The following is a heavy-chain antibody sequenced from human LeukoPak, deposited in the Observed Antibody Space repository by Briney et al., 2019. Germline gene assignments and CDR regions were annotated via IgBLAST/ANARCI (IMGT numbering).Heavy chain of an antibody. CDR1: GFTFSSYW. D-gene: IGHD6-13*01. V-gene: IGHV3-7*01. J-gene: IGHJ4*02. Sequence: GGSLRLSCAASGFTFSSYWMSWVRQAPGKGLEWVANIKQDGSEKYYADSVKGRFTISRDNSKNTLYLQMNSLRAEDTALYYCAKGYSKNDYWGQGTLVTVSS. CDR3: AKGYSKNDY. CDR2: IKQDGSEK.